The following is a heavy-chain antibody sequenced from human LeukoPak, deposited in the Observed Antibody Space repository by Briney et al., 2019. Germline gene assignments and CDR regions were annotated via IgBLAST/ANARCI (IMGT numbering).Heavy chain of an antibody. D-gene: IGHD5-12*01. CDR1: GGSFSGYY. CDR3: ARGGYSGFDPFDY. Sequence: SETLSLTCAVYGGSFSGYYWSWIRQPPGKGLEWLGYILYSGSTNYNPSLKSRVTISVDTSKKQFSLKLSSVTAADTAIYYCARGGYSGFDPFDYWGQGTLVTVSS. V-gene: IGHV4-59*01. J-gene: IGHJ4*02. CDR2: ILYSGST.